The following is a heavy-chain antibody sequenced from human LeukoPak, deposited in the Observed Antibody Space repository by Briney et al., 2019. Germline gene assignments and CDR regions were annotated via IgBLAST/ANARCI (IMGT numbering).Heavy chain of an antibody. D-gene: IGHD2-2*01. J-gene: IGHJ4*02. CDR3: ASHHHDLYCSSTSCSPFDY. Sequence: SVKVSCKASGGTFSSYAISWVRQAPGQGLEWMGGIIPIFGTANYAQKFQGRVTITADESTSTAYMELSSLRSEDTAVYYCASHHHDLYCSSTSCSPFDYWGQGTLVTVSS. CDR1: GGTFSSYA. CDR2: IIPIFGTA. V-gene: IGHV1-69*13.